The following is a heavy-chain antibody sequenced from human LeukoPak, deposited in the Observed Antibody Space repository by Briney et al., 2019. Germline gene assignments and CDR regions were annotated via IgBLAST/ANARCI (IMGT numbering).Heavy chain of an antibody. CDR3: ARSRACSSTSCYEYYFDY. D-gene: IGHD2-2*01. CDR2: IFHTGST. Sequence: SETLSLTCTVSGDSISSGNYWGWIRQPPGKGLEWIGSIFHTGSTYCNLSLKSRVTISVDTSKNQFSLKLSSVTAADTAVYYCARSRACSSTSCYEYYFDYWGQGTLVTVSS. J-gene: IGHJ4*02. CDR1: GDSISSGNY. V-gene: IGHV4-38-2*02.